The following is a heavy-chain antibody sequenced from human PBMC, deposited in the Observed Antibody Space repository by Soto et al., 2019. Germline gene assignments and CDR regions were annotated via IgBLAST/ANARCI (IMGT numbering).Heavy chain of an antibody. Sequence: KASETLSLTXAVYGGSFSGYYWSWIRQPPGKGLEWIGEINHSGSTNYNPSLKSRVTISVDTSKNQFSLKLSSVTAADTAVYYCARGPLGVVTYYYYYGMDVWGQGTTVTVSS. J-gene: IGHJ6*02. D-gene: IGHD3-3*01. CDR2: INHSGST. V-gene: IGHV4-34*01. CDR1: GGSFSGYY. CDR3: ARGPLGVVTYYYYYGMDV.